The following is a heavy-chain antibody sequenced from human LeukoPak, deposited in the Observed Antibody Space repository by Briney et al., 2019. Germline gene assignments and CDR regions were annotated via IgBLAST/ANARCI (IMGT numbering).Heavy chain of an antibody. CDR2: IRSKAYGGTT. V-gene: IGHV3-49*04. J-gene: IGHJ4*02. Sequence: PGGSLRLSCTTSGFPFSDYAMSWVRQTPGKGLEWVGFIRSKAYGGTTEYAASVKGRFTISRDDSKSIAYLQMNSLKTEDTAFYYCTNGLTMNPFDYWGQGTLVTVSS. CDR1: GFPFSDYA. CDR3: TNGLTMNPFDY. D-gene: IGHD1-14*01.